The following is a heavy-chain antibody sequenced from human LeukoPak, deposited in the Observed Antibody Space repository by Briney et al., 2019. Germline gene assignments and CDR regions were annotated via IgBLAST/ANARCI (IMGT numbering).Heavy chain of an antibody. CDR1: GGSFSGYY. CDR2: INHSGST. Sequence: PSETLSLTCAVYGGSFSGYYWSWVRQPPGKGLEGIGEINHSGSTNYNPSLTSGGTISVDTSKNQFSLKLSSVTAADTAVYYCARAIAAAGTGWFDPWGQGTLVTVSS. J-gene: IGHJ5*02. V-gene: IGHV4-34*01. CDR3: ARAIAAAGTGWFDP. D-gene: IGHD6-13*01.